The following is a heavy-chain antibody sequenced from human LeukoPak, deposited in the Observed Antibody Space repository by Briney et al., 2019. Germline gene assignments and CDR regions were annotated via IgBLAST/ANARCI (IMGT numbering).Heavy chain of an antibody. CDR2: TPNDGTNK. J-gene: IGHJ4*02. CDR1: GFTFIHHG. V-gene: IGHV3-30*02. CDR3: AKEGGDGSPFDY. D-gene: IGHD5-24*01. Sequence: PGGSLRLSCAASGFTFIHHGIHWVRQAPGKGLECVAFTPNDGTNKHYADSVKGRFTISRDNSKDTLYLQMSSLRLEDTGVYYCAKEGGDGSPFDYWGQGILVTVSS.